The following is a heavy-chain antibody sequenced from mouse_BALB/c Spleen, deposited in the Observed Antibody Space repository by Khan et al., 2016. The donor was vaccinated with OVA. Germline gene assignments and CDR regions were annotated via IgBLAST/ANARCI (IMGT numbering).Heavy chain of an antibody. V-gene: IGHV1-63*02. J-gene: IGHJ2*01. CDR1: GYTFTNYW. Sequence: VQLQQSGAELVRPGTSVKMSCKAAGYTFTNYWIGWVKQRPGHGLEWIGDIYPGGGYTNYNEKFKGKATLTADTSSSTAYMQLSSLTCGESVIYYCARRGAARATGDYFDYWGQGTTLTVSS. CDR2: IYPGGGYT. CDR3: ARRGAARATGDYFDY. D-gene: IGHD3-1*01.